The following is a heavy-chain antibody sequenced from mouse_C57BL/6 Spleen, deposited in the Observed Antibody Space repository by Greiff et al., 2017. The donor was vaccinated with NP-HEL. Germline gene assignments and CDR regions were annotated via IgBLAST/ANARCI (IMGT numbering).Heavy chain of an antibody. V-gene: IGHV5-16*01. J-gene: IGHJ4*01. CDR1: GFTFSDYY. D-gene: IGHD1-1*01. CDR3: ARVKVVDYYAMDY. Sequence: EVKLMESEGGLVQPGSSMKLSCTASGFTFSDYYMAWVRQVPEKGLEWVANINYDGSSTYYLDSLKSRFIISRDNAKNILYLQMSSLKSEDTATYYCARVKVVDYYAMDYWGQGTSVTVSS. CDR2: INYDGSST.